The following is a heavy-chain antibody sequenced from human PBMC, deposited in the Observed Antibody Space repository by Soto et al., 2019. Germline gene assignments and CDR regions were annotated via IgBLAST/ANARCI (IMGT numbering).Heavy chain of an antibody. J-gene: IGHJ4*02. Sequence: QLQLQESGPGLVKPSETLSLTCTVSGGSISSSSYYWGWIRQPPGKGLEWIGSIYYSGSTYYNPSLKSRVTISVDTSKNQFSLKLSSVTAADTAVYYCACDGYDYVWGSYRKPFDYWGQGTLVTVSS. CDR1: GGSISSSSYY. CDR3: ACDGYDYVWGSYRKPFDY. D-gene: IGHD3-16*02. CDR2: IYYSGST. V-gene: IGHV4-39*01.